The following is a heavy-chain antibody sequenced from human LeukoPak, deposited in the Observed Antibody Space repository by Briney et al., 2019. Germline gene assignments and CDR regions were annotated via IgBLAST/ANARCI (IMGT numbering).Heavy chain of an antibody. CDR1: GFTFSSYG. CDR2: ISYDGSDK. Sequence: GGSLRLSCAASGFTFSSYGIHWVRQAPGKGLEWVALISYDGSDKYYVDSVKGRFTISRDNSKNMLYLQMNTLRAEDTAVYYCAKETYFDYWGQGTLVTVSS. V-gene: IGHV3-30*18. J-gene: IGHJ4*02. CDR3: AKETYFDY.